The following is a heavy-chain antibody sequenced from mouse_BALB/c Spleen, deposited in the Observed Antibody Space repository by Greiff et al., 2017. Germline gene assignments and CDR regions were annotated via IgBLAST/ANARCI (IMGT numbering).Heavy chain of an antibody. Sequence: QVQLQQSGPGLVAPSQSLSITCTVSGFSLSRYSVHWVRQPPGEGLEWLGMIWGGGSTDYKSALKSRLSISKDNSKSQVFLKRNSLQTDDTAMYYRAGNWGGVEGTRAMDYWGQGTSVTVSS. CDR1: GFSLSRYS. V-gene: IGHV2-6-4*01. CDR2: IWGGGST. D-gene: IGHD1-1*01. CDR3: AGNWGGVEGTRAMDY. J-gene: IGHJ4*01.